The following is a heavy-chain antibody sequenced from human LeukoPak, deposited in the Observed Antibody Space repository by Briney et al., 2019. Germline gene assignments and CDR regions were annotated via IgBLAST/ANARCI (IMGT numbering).Heavy chain of an antibody. CDR1: GFTFNNYA. CDR3: AKVSGGYFQH. V-gene: IGHV3-23*01. Sequence: GGSLRLSCAASGFTFNNYAMGWVRQGPGKGLEWVSAISGSGSSTYYTDSVKGRFTISRDNSKNTLYLQMNGLRAEDTAVYYCAKVSGGYFQHWGQGTLVTVSS. CDR2: ISGSGSST. D-gene: IGHD2/OR15-2a*01. J-gene: IGHJ1*01.